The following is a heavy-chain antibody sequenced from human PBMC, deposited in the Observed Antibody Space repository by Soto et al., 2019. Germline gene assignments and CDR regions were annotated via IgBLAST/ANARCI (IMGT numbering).Heavy chain of an antibody. D-gene: IGHD3-10*01. V-gene: IGHV4-59*01. J-gene: IGHJ3*01. Sequence: QVQLQESGPGLVKPSETLSLTCTVSGGSISSYYWSWIRQPPGKGLEWIGYIYYSGSTNYNPSLNSRVPTSVDTSKTQFSLKLSSVTAADTAVYYCARVWGGGFDFWGQVTMVTVSS. CDR1: GGSISSYY. CDR2: IYYSGST. CDR3: ARVWGGGFDF.